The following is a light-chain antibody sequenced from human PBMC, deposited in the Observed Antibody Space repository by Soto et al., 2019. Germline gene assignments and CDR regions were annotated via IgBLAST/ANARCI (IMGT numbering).Light chain of an antibody. Sequence: EIVLTQSPVTLSLSPGEGATLSCRASQSVSTNFFAWYQQKPGQAPRLLIYGASTRATGIPDRFSGSGSGTDFTLTISRLEPEDFAVYYCQQYGRTSWTFGQGTKVDIK. V-gene: IGKV3-20*01. CDR2: GAS. J-gene: IGKJ1*01. CDR3: QQYGRTSWT. CDR1: QSVSTNF.